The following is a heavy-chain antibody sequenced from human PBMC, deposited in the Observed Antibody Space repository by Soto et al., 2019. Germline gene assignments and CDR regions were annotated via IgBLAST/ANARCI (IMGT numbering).Heavy chain of an antibody. CDR1: GYTFTSYY. J-gene: IGHJ3*02. Sequence: ASVKVSCKASGYTFTSYYMHWVRQAPGQGLEWMGIINPSGGSTSYAQKFQGRVTMTRDTSTSTVYMELSSLRSEDTAVYYCARAGGPDSSGYPLGAFDIWGQGTMVTVSS. D-gene: IGHD3-22*01. CDR2: INPSGGST. V-gene: IGHV1-46*01. CDR3: ARAGGPDSSGYPLGAFDI.